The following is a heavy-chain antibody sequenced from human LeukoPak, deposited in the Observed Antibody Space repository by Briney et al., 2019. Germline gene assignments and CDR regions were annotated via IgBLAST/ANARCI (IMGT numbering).Heavy chain of an antibody. CDR1: GGSISSHY. CDR3: ARAKQWLDQ. V-gene: IGHV4-59*11. J-gene: IGHJ4*02. CDR2: IYYSGST. D-gene: IGHD6-19*01. Sequence: SETLSLTCTASGGSISSHYWSWIRQPPGKGLEWIGYIYYSGSTNYNPSLKSRVTISVDTSKNQFSLKLSSVTAADTAVYYCARAKQWLDQWGQGTLVTVSS.